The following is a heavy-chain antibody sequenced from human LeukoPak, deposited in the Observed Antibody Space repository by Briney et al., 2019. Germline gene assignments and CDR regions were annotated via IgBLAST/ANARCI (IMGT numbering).Heavy chain of an antibody. J-gene: IGHJ4*02. Sequence: GGSLRLSCAASGFTFDDYGMSWIRQAPGKGLEWVSYISSSGSTIYYADSVKGRFTISRDNAKNSLYLQMNSLRAEDTALYYCEKVKGSMVGGPPFDYWAQETLVTVPS. CDR3: EKVKGSMVGGPPFDY. CDR2: ISSSGSTI. D-gene: IGHD3-10*01. CDR1: GFTFDDYG. V-gene: IGHV3-11*01.